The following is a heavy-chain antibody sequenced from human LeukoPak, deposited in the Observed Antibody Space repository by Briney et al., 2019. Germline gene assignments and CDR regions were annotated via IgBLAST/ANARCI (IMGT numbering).Heavy chain of an antibody. CDR2: ISYDGSNK. J-gene: IGHJ4*02. D-gene: IGHD5-24*01. CDR1: GFTFSSYG. V-gene: IGHV3-30*18. Sequence: GRSLRLSCAASGFTFSSYGMHWVRQAPGKGLEWVAVISYDGSNKYYADSVKGRFTISRDNSKNTLYLQMNSLRAEDTAVYYCAKDGTLRDGYNFFDYWGQGTLVTVSS. CDR3: AKDGTLRDGYNFFDY.